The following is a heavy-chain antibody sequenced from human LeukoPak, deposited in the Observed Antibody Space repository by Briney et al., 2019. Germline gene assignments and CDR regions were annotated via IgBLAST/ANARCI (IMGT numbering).Heavy chain of an antibody. J-gene: IGHJ4*02. CDR1: GGSIRSTSHY. Sequence: SETLSLTCTVSGGSIRSTSHYWGWVRQPPGKGLEWIGSIYYNGATYYNPSLKSRVTISVDTSKNQFSLKLTSVTAADTALYYCARHTGYQGDLDYLDSWGQGTLVTVSS. CDR2: IYYNGAT. CDR3: ARHTGYQGDLDYLDS. V-gene: IGHV4-39*01. D-gene: IGHD2-21*02.